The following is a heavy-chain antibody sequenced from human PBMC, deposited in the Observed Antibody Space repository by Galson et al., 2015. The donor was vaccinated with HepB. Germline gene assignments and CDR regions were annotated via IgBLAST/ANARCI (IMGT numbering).Heavy chain of an antibody. CDR1: GFTFSSYS. V-gene: IGHV3-48*02. J-gene: IGHJ4*02. Sequence: SLRLSCAASGFTFSSYSMNWVRQAPGKGLEWVSYISSSSSTIYYADSVKGRFTISRDNAKNSLYLQMNSLRDEDTAVYYCARVFMGSTVTPVRGYWGQGTLVTVSS. CDR3: ARVFMGSTVTPVRGY. D-gene: IGHD4-11*01. CDR2: ISSSSSTI.